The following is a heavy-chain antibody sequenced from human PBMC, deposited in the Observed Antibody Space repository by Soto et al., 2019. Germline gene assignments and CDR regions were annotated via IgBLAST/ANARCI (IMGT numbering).Heavy chain of an antibody. D-gene: IGHD3-22*01. J-gene: IGHJ4*02. CDR2: INPSGGST. CDR3: ARDSYYDSSGYPTRVLDY. CDR1: GYTFTSYY. V-gene: IGHV1-46*01. Sequence: GASVKVSCKASGYTFTSYYMHWVRQAPGQGLEWMGIINPSGGSTSYAQKFQGRVTMTRDTSTSTAYMELSSLRSEDTAVYYCARDSYYDSSGYPTRVLDYWGQGTLVTVSS.